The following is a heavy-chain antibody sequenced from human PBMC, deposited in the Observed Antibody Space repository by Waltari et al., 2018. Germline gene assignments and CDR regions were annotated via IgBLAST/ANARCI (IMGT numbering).Heavy chain of an antibody. D-gene: IGHD4-17*01. Sequence: QVQLVESGGGVVQPGRSLRLSCAASGFTFRSYSMHWVRQAPGKGLEWVAYILYDGSKEYYADSVKCRFTISRDNSKNTLCLQMNSLRAEDTAVYYCARDDGYGDSGLDYWGQGTLVTVSS. J-gene: IGHJ4*02. V-gene: IGHV3-30-3*01. CDR3: ARDDGYGDSGLDY. CDR1: GFTFRSYS. CDR2: ILYDGSKE.